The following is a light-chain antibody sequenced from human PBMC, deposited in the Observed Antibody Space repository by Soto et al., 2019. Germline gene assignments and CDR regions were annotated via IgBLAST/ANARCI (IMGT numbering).Light chain of an antibody. CDR3: QQYSSTPWT. CDR2: WAS. CDR1: QSVLYSSNNKNY. Sequence: DIVMTQSPDSLAVSLGERATINCKSRQSVLYSSNNKNYLAWYQQKPGQPPKLLIYWASTRESGVPDRFSGSGSGTDFTLTISSLQAEDVAVYYCQQYSSTPWTFGQGNKVQIK. V-gene: IGKV4-1*01. J-gene: IGKJ1*01.